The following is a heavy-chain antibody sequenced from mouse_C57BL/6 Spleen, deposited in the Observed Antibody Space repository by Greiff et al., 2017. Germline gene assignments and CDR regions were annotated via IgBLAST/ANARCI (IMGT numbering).Heavy chain of an antibody. CDR2: INPNYGTT. V-gene: IGHV1-39*01. J-gene: IGHJ4*01. D-gene: IGHD2-3*01. Sequence: LQESGPELVKPGASVKISCKASGYSFTDYNMNWVKQSNGKSLEWIGVINPNYGTTSYNQKFKGKATLTVDQSSSPAYMQLISLTSEDSAFDYCARETVYSGYLYAMDYWGQGTSLTVSS. CDR3: ARETVYSGYLYAMDY. CDR1: GYSFTDYN.